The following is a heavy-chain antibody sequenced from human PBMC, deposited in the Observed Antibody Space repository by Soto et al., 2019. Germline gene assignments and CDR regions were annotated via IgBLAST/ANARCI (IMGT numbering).Heavy chain of an antibody. Sequence: AETLSLTCTVSGGSMGNYFWTWLRQPPGKGLEWIGYIHYSGTTSFFPSYNPSLRSRVTISEDTSKNQFSLKLLSVTTADTAVYFCAAGEASSRNLAPYYLDFWGQGTLVTVSS. V-gene: IGHV4-59*01. J-gene: IGHJ4*02. CDR2: IHYSGTT. CDR3: AAGEASSRNLAPYYLDF. D-gene: IGHD6-13*01. CDR1: GGSMGNYF.